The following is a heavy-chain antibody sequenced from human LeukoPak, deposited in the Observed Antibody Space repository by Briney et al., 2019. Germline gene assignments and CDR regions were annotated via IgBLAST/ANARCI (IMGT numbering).Heavy chain of an antibody. J-gene: IGHJ4*02. V-gene: IGHV4-59*08. Sequence: SETLSLTCGVSGGSISSYYWSWIRQSPEKGLEWIGYIHYRGSTNYNPSLKSRLTISVNTSKNHFSLKLSSVTAADTAVYYCARHADSSGYYYHFDYWGQGALVTVSS. CDR3: ARHADSSGYYYHFDY. CDR1: GGSISSYY. D-gene: IGHD3-22*01. CDR2: IHYRGST.